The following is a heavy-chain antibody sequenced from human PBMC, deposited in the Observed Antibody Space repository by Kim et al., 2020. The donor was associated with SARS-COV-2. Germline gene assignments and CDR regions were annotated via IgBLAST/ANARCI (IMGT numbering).Heavy chain of an antibody. D-gene: IGHD1-26*01. Sequence: GKGRFTMSRDNSKNTLYLQMNSLRAEDTAVYYCAKETSGSRRYYYCGMDVWGQGTTVTVSS. CDR3: AKETSGSRRYYYCGMDV. V-gene: IGHV3-23*01. J-gene: IGHJ6*02.